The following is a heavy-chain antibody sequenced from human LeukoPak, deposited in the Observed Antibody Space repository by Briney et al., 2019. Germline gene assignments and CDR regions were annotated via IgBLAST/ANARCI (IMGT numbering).Heavy chain of an antibody. V-gene: IGHV4-39*01. CDR2: IYYSGST. D-gene: IGHD3-10*01. CDR3: ARRRVYYGSGSYMVS. CDR1: GVSISSSSYY. J-gene: IGHJ5*02. Sequence: SETLSLTCTVSGVSISSSSYYWGWIRQPPGKGLEWIGSIYYSGSTYYNPSLKSRVTISVDTSKNQFSLKLSSVTAADTAVYYCARRRVYYGSGSYMVSWGQGTLVTVSS.